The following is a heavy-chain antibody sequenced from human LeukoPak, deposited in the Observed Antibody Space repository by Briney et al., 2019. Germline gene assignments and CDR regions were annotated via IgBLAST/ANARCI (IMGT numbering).Heavy chain of an antibody. D-gene: IGHD3-10*01. CDR3: ARDVAYGSGSYYLDY. J-gene: IGHJ4*02. CDR1: GYTFASYG. V-gene: IGHV1-18*01. CDR2: ISPYTGNT. Sequence: GASVKVSCKASGYTFASYGISWVRRAPGQGLEWMGSISPYTGNTKYAERLQDRVIMTTDTSTRTAYMELRSLSSDDTAVYYCARDVAYGSGSYYLDYWGQGTLVTVSS.